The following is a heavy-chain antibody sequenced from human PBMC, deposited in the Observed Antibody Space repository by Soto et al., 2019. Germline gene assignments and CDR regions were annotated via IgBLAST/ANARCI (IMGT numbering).Heavy chain of an antibody. J-gene: IGHJ4*02. CDR2: IHDSGRS. CDR3: ARVGGTRGWY. D-gene: IGHD2-15*01. Sequence: QVQLQESGPGLVKPSETLSLTCTVSSDSITNYYWSWIRQSPGKGLEWIGYIHDSGRSNYNPSLKSRVKISVDTSKKQFSLKVTSVTAADTAVYYCARVGGTRGWYWGPGTLVTVSS. V-gene: IGHV4-59*01. CDR1: SDSITNYY.